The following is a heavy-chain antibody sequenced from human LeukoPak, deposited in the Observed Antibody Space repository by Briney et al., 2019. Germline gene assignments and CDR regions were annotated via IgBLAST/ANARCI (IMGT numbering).Heavy chain of an antibody. CDR1: GGTFSSYA. V-gene: IGHV1-69*05. Sequence: ASVKVSCKASGGTFSSYAISWVRQAPGQGLEWMGGIIPIFGTASYAQKFQGRVTITTDESTSTAYMELSSLRSEDTAVYYCARDLRRAYSSSSNWFDPWGQGTLVTVSS. D-gene: IGHD6-6*01. CDR2: IIPIFGTA. J-gene: IGHJ5*02. CDR3: ARDLRRAYSSSSNWFDP.